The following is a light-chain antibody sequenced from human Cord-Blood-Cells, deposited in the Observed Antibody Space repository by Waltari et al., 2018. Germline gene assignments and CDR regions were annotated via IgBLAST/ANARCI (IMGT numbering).Light chain of an antibody. CDR1: SSNIGSNY. Sequence: QSVLTQPPSASATPGQRVTISCSGRSSNIGSNYVYWYQQLPGTAPKLLIYRNNQRPSGVPDRFSGSKSGTSASLAISGLRSEDEADYYCAAWDDSLSGRVFGGGTKLTVL. J-gene: IGLJ3*02. CDR3: AAWDDSLSGRV. CDR2: RNN. V-gene: IGLV1-47*01.